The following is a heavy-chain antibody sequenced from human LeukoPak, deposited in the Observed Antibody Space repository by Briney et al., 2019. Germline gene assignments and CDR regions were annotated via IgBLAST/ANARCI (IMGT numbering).Heavy chain of an antibody. CDR2: IYPGDSDT. D-gene: IGHD3-3*01. V-gene: IGHV5-51*01. CDR1: GYSFTSYW. Sequence: GESLQISCQGSGYSFTSYWIGWVRQMPGKGLEWMGIIYPGDSDTRYSPSFQGQVTISADKSISTAYLQWSSLKASDTAMYYCAKAHTYDFWSGYYIYYFDYWGQGTLVTVSS. CDR3: AKAHTYDFWSGYYIYYFDY. J-gene: IGHJ4*02.